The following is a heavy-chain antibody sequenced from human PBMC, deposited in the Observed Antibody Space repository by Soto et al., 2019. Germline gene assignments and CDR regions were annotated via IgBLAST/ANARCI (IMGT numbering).Heavy chain of an antibody. CDR3: ARSNGDYVDY. CDR1: GGSISSYY. Sequence: SETLSLTCTVSGGSISSYYWSWIRQPPGKGLEWIGEINHSGSTNYNPSLKSRVTISVDTSKNQFSLKLSSVTAADTAVYYCARSNGDYVDYWSQGTLVTVSS. V-gene: IGHV4-59*01. D-gene: IGHD4-17*01. J-gene: IGHJ4*02. CDR2: INHSGST.